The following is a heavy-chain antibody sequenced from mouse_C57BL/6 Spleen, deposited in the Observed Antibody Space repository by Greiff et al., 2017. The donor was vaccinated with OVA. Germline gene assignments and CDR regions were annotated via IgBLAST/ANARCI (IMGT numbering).Heavy chain of an antibody. CDR1: GYSITSGYY. J-gene: IGHJ3*01. CDR2: ISYDGSN. CDR3: ARGSGGFAY. Sequence: EVQLQESGPGLVNPSQSLSLTCSVTGYSITSGYYWNWIRQFPGNKLEWMGYISYDGSNNYNPSLKNRISITRDTSKNQFFLKLNSVTTEDTATYYCARGSGGFAYWGQGTLVTVSA. V-gene: IGHV3-6*01.